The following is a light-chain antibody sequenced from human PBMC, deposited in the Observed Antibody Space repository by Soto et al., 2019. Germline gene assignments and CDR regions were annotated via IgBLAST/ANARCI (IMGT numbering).Light chain of an antibody. J-gene: IGKJ4*01. Sequence: DIVMTQSPLSLPVTPGEPASISCRSSQSLLHSDGYKYLDWFLQRPGQSPQLLIYLGSSRASGVPDRFSGSGSGKDFTLKISRVAAEDVGVYYCMQALQTPLTFGGGTKVDIK. CDR1: QSLLHSDGYKY. CDR2: LGS. CDR3: MQALQTPLT. V-gene: IGKV2-28*01.